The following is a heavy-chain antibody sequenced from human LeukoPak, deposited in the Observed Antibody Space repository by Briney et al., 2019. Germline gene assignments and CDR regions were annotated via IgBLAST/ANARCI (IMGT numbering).Heavy chain of an antibody. CDR1: GFTFSSYG. Sequence: GGSLRLSCSASGFTFSSYGMHWVRQAPGKGLEWVAVIWYDGSNKYYADSVKGRFTISRDNSKNTLYLQMNSLRAEDTAVYYCARVGQWLVTGWFDPWGQGTLVTVSS. CDR2: IWYDGSNK. V-gene: IGHV3-33*01. D-gene: IGHD6-19*01. J-gene: IGHJ5*02. CDR3: ARVGQWLVTGWFDP.